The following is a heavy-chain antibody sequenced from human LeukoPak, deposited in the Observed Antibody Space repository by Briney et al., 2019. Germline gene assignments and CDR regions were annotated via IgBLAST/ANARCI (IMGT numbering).Heavy chain of an antibody. CDR2: INHSGST. J-gene: IGHJ3*02. Sequence: SETLSLTCAVYGGSFSGYYWSWIRQPPGKGLEWIGEINHSGSTNYNPSLKSRVTISVDTSKNQFSLKLSSVTAADTAVYYCARDLPVYCSGGSCYSPAFDIWGQGTMVTVSS. D-gene: IGHD2-15*01. CDR1: GGSFSGYY. CDR3: ARDLPVYCSGGSCYSPAFDI. V-gene: IGHV4-34*01.